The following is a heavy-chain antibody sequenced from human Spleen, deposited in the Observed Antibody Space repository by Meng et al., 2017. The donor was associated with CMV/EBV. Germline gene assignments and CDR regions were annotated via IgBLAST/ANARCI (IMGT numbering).Heavy chain of an antibody. CDR3: ASGHFDY. CDR1: GFIVRSDY. V-gene: IGHV3-53*01. CDR2: INSGGNT. J-gene: IGHJ4*02. Sequence: VSLRLSCADSGFIVRSDYMSWVRQAPGKGLEWVSVINSGGNTYYADSMKGRFTISRDVSKNMLFLQMNSLRVEDTAVYFCASGHFDYWGQGTLVTSPQ.